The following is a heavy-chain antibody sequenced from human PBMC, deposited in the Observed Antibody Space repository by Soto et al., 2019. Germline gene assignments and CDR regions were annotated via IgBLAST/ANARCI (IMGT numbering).Heavy chain of an antibody. D-gene: IGHD2-15*01. CDR3: ARLVVVAEGAFDI. CDR2: IYSGGST. V-gene: IGHV3-66*01. Sequence: GGALRLSCAASGFTVSSNYMSWVRQAPGKGLEWVSVIYSGGSTYYADSVKGRFTISRDNSKNTLYLQMNSLRAGDTAVYYCARLVVVAEGAFDIWGQGTMVTVSS. CDR1: GFTVSSNY. J-gene: IGHJ3*02.